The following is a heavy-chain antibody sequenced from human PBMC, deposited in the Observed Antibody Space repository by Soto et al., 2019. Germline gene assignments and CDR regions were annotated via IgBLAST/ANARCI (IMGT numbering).Heavy chain of an antibody. CDR3: ARYYYDSSGYYPL. CDR1: GFTFSSYG. J-gene: IGHJ4*02. V-gene: IGHV3-33*01. D-gene: IGHD3-22*01. Sequence: QVQLVESGGGMVQPGRSLRLSCAASGFTFSSYGMHWVRQAPGRGLEWVAVIWSDGSNKYYEDSVKGRFTISRDNSKTTLYLQMTSPRAEDTAVYYCARYYYDSSGYYPLWGQGTLVTVSS. CDR2: IWSDGSNK.